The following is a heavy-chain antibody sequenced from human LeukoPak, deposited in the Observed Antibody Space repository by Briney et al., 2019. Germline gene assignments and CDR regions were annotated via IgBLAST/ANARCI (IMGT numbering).Heavy chain of an antibody. J-gene: IGHJ4*02. CDR2: MNVDSGGT. D-gene: IGHD2-21*02. Sequence: ASVKVSCKASGHIFSDYYMHWVRQAPGQGLEWMGWMNVDSGGTKYAQKFQGRVTMTSDTSVSTAFMDLTRLTSDDTAVYYCARDSKVTGTSFDSWGQGTLVTVSS. CDR3: ARDSKVTGTSFDS. V-gene: IGHV1-2*02. CDR1: GHIFSDYY.